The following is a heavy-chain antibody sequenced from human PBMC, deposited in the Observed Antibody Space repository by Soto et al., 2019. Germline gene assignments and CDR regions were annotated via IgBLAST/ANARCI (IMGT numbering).Heavy chain of an antibody. Sequence: EVQLVESGGGLVQPGGSLRLSCAASGFTFSSYWMHWVRQAPGKGLVWVSRINSDGSSTTYADSVKGRFTISRDNAKNTLFLQMNSLRAEDTAVYYCARDVPDSSGYYPSDYWGQGTLVTVSS. J-gene: IGHJ4*02. CDR1: GFTFSSYW. D-gene: IGHD3-22*01. V-gene: IGHV3-74*01. CDR3: ARDVPDSSGYYPSDY. CDR2: INSDGSST.